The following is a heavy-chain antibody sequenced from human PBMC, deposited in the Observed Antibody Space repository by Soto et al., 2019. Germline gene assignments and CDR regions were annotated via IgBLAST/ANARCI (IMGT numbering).Heavy chain of an antibody. CDR1: GGTFSSYA. CDR2: IIPIFGTA. CDR3: ARGDYSSSHRPIDY. J-gene: IGHJ4*02. Sequence: GASVKVSCKASGGTFSSYAISWVRQAPGQGLEWMGGIIPIFGTANYAQKFKGRVTITAYESTSTAYMELSSLRSEDTAVYYCARGDYSSSHRPIDYWGQVTLGIVSS. D-gene: IGHD6-6*01. V-gene: IGHV1-69*13.